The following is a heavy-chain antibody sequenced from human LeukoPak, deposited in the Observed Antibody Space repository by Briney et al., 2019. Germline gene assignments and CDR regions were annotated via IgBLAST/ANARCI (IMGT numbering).Heavy chain of an antibody. CDR3: ARGSYDILTGYYTYYYYYMDV. D-gene: IGHD3-9*01. V-gene: IGHV1-2*02. J-gene: IGHJ6*03. CDR1: GYTFTGYY. CDR2: INPNSGGT. Sequence: ASVKVSCKASGYTFTGYYMHWVRQAPGQGLEWMGWINPNSGGTNYAQKFQGRVTMTRDTSISTAYMELSRLRSDDTAVYYCARGSYDILTGYYTYYYYYMDVWGKGTTVTISS.